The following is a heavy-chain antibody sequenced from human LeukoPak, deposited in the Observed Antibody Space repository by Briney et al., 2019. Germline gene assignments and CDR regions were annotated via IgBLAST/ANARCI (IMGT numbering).Heavy chain of an antibody. CDR3: ARTIAAAGTGIDY. Sequence: ASVKVSCKVSGYTFTGYYLHWVRQAPGQGLEWMGWISAYNGNTNYAQKLQGRVTMTTDTSTSTAYMELRSLRSDDTAVYYCARTIAAAGTGIDYWGQGTLVTVSS. CDR2: ISAYNGNT. J-gene: IGHJ4*02. D-gene: IGHD6-13*01. V-gene: IGHV1-18*04. CDR1: GYTFTGYY.